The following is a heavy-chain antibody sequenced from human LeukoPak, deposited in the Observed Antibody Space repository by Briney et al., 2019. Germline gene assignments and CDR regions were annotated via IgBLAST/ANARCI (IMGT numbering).Heavy chain of an antibody. V-gene: IGHV3-23*01. D-gene: IGHD1-1*01. Sequence: GGSLRLSCVASGFTFSSHAMSWVRLAPGKGLEWVSAISGGGERTYYADSVKGRFTISRDNAKNSLYLQMNSLRAEDTALYYCAKDMNPLNWRSPTLGCWGQGTLVTVSS. CDR2: ISGGGERT. CDR1: GFTFSSHA. CDR3: AKDMNPLNWRSPTLGC. J-gene: IGHJ4*02.